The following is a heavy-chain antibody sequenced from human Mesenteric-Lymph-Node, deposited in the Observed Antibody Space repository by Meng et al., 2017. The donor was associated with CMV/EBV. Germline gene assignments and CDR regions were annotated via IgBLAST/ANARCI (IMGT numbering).Heavy chain of an antibody. D-gene: IGHD3-3*01. CDR2: MNPKSGNT. CDR1: GYTFTAYY. Sequence: ASVKVSCKASGYTFTAYYMHWVRQAPGQGLEWMGWMNPKSGNTGYAQKFQGRVTITRNTSISTAYMDLSSLTSEDTAVYYCARAIRSHELGVVHYSFDYWGQGTLVTVSS. V-gene: IGHV1-8*03. J-gene: IGHJ4*02. CDR3: ARAIRSHELGVVHYSFDY.